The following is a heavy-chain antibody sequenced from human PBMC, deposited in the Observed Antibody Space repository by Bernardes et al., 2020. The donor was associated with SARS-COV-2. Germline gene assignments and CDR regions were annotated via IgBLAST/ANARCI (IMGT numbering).Heavy chain of an antibody. J-gene: IGHJ4*02. CDR3: ARGSGNYYFDY. D-gene: IGHD5-12*01. V-gene: IGHV3-74*01. CDR2: ISEDGSST. CDR1: GFTFNSYY. Sequence: GGSLRLSCVASGFTFNSYYIHWVRQVPDKGLVWVSRISEDGSSTNYADSVRGRFAISRDNARNTVYLQMNSLRADDAAVYYCARGSGNYYFDYWGQGTLLTGSS.